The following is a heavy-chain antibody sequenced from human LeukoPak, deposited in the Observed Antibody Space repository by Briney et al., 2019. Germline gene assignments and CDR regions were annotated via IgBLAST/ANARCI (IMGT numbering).Heavy chain of an antibody. CDR1: GDSISTYY. CDR3: ARDGVAGAFDI. Sequence: SETLSLTCIVSGDSISTYYWSWIRQPPGKGLEWIGYIYYSGSTYYNPSLKSRVTISVDTSKNQFSLKLSSVTAADTAVYYCARDGVAGAFDIWGQGTMVTVSS. V-gene: IGHV4-59*12. D-gene: IGHD3-16*01. CDR2: IYYSGST. J-gene: IGHJ3*02.